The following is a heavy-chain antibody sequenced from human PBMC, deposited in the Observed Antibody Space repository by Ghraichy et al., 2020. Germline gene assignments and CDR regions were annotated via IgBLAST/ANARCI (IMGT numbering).Heavy chain of an antibody. CDR1: GFTFSSYA. CDR3: AKGRDDYFT. D-gene: IGHD2/OR15-2a*01. Sequence: GGSLRLSCAASGFTFSSYAMNWVRQAPGKGLEWVSAISGTGGSTNYADSVKGRFTISRDNSKNTLYLQMNNLRAEDTAVYHCAKGRDDYFTWGQGTLVTVSS. CDR2: ISGTGGST. J-gene: IGHJ5*02. V-gene: IGHV3-23*01.